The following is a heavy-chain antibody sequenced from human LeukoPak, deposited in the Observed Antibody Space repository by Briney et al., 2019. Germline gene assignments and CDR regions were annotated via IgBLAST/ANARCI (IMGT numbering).Heavy chain of an antibody. D-gene: IGHD6-19*01. J-gene: IGHJ4*02. V-gene: IGHV3-30*19. Sequence: GGSLRLSCAASGFIFGSYDMHWVRQAPGKGLEWVAVISNDGSYKYYADSVKGRFTISRDDSKNTLYLQMNSLRGEDAAVYYCARESSGWYYFDYWGQGTLVTVSS. CDR2: ISNDGSYK. CDR1: GFIFGSYD. CDR3: ARESSGWYYFDY.